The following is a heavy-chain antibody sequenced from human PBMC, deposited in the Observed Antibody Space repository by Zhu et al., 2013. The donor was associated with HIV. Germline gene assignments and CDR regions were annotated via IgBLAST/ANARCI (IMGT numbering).Heavy chain of an antibody. V-gene: IGHV1-2*02. J-gene: IGHJ4*03. CDR1: GYTFTDYY. CDR2: INPNSGGT. Sequence: QVQLVQSGAEVKKPGASVKVSCKAFGYTFTDYYMHWVRQAPGHGLEWMGWINPNSGGTNYAPKFQGRVTMTRDTSISTAYMELSRLRSDDTAVYYCARVNGGAVAGHFDYWGQGTMVTVSS. CDR3: ARVNGGAVAGHFDY. D-gene: IGHD6-19*01.